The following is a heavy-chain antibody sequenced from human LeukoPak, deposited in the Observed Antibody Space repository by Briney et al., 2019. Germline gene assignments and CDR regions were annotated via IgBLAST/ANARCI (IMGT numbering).Heavy chain of an antibody. Sequence: SETLSPTGTVSGGSISSYYWSWIRQPPGKGLEWIGYIYYSGSTNYNPSLKSRVTISVDTSKNQFSLKLSSVTAADTAVYYCAREVAGTGLLDSWGQGTLVTVSS. CDR3: AREVAGTGLLDS. D-gene: IGHD1-1*01. J-gene: IGHJ4*02. V-gene: IGHV4-59*12. CDR2: IYYSGST. CDR1: GGSISSYY.